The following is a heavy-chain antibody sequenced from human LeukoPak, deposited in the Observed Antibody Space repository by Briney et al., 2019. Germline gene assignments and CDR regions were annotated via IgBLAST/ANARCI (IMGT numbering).Heavy chain of an antibody. Sequence: GGSLRLSCAASGFTVSSNYMSWVRQAPGKGLEWVSVIYSGGITYYADSVKGRFTISRDNSKNTLYLQMNSLRAEDTAVYYCAREATGGSYDYWGQGTLVTVSS. D-gene: IGHD3-16*01. CDR2: IYSGGIT. J-gene: IGHJ4*02. V-gene: IGHV3-66*02. CDR3: AREATGGSYDY. CDR1: GFTVSSNY.